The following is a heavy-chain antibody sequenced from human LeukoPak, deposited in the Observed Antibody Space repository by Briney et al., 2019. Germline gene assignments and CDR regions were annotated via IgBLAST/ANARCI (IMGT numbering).Heavy chain of an antibody. D-gene: IGHD3-16*02. Sequence: SETLSLTCAVYGGSFSGYYWSWIRQHPGKGLEWIGYIYYSGSTYYNPSLKSRVTISVDTSKNQFSLKLSSVTAADTAVYYCATLRYDYVWGSYRVADAFDIWGQGTMVTVSS. CDR2: IYYSGST. CDR3: ATLRYDYVWGSYRVADAFDI. J-gene: IGHJ3*02. V-gene: IGHV4-31*11. CDR1: GGSFSGYY.